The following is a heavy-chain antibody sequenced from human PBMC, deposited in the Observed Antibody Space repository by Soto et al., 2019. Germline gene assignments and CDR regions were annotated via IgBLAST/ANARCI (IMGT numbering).Heavy chain of an antibody. J-gene: IGHJ6*02. CDR3: AKVIRADSTSSNFYYYSGMDV. V-gene: IGHV3-30*18. Sequence: VQLVESGGGLIHPGGSLRLSCAASGFSFSTYGMHWVRQAPGKGLEWMAVISNDGSNKYYADSVKGRFTISRDNSKDTLFLQMNSLRGEDTAIYYCAKVIRADSTSSNFYYYSGMDVWGQGTTVTVSS. CDR1: GFSFSTYG. CDR2: ISNDGSNK. D-gene: IGHD6-6*01.